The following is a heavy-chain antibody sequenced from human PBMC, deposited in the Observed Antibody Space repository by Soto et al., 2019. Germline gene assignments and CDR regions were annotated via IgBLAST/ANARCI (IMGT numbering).Heavy chain of an antibody. D-gene: IGHD2-2*01. J-gene: IGHJ5*02. V-gene: IGHV2-5*02. Sequence: QITLKESGPTLVKPTQTLTLTCTFSGFSLSTSGVGVGWIRQPPGKALEWLALIYWDDDKRYSPSLKSRLTNTKHTPKNQVVLTMTNMDPVDTATHSCAHKRGYQLLRGWFDPWGQGTLVTVSS. CDR3: AHKRGYQLLRGWFDP. CDR1: GFSLSTSGVG. CDR2: IYWDDDK.